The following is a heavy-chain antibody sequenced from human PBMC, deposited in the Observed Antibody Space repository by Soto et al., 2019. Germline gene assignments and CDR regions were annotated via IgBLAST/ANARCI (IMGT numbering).Heavy chain of an antibody. CDR3: ARSGYSSGWYEDY. J-gene: IGHJ4*02. CDR2: INPSGGGST. Sequence: GASVKVSCKASGYTFTSYYMHWVRQAPGQGLEWMGIINPSGGGSTNYAQKFQGRVTMTRDTSTSTVYMELSSLRSEDTAVYYCARSGYSSGWYEDYWGQGTLVTVSS. CDR1: GYTFTSYY. V-gene: IGHV1-46*01. D-gene: IGHD6-19*01.